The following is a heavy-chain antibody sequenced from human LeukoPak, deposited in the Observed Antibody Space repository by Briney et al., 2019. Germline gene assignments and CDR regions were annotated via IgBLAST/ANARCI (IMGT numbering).Heavy chain of an antibody. V-gene: IGHV3-7*01. D-gene: IGHD4-17*01. Sequence: GGSLRLSCAASGFTFSDYYMSWIRQAPGKGLEWVANIKQDGSEKYYVDSVKGRFTISRDNAKNSVYLQMNSLRAEDTAVYYCARRGATVTDDWGQGTLVTVSS. CDR2: IKQDGSEK. CDR1: GFTFSDYY. J-gene: IGHJ4*02. CDR3: ARRGATVTDD.